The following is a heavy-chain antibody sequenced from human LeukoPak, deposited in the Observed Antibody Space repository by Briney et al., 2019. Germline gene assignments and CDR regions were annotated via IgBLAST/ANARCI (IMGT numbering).Heavy chain of an antibody. CDR1: GFTFSSYA. D-gene: IGHD2-15*01. V-gene: IGHV3-30-3*01. J-gene: IGHJ4*02. Sequence: GGSLRLSCAASGFTFSSYAMHWVRQAPGKGLEWVAVISYDGSNKYYADSVKGRFTISRDNSKNTLYLQMNSLRAEDTAVYYCAREPPSSCYFDHWGQVTLVTVSS. CDR3: AREPPSSCYFDH. CDR2: ISYDGSNK.